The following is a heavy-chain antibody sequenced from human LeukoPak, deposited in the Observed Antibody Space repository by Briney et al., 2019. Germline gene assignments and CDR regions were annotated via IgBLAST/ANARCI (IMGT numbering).Heavy chain of an antibody. CDR2: IYYSGST. CDR1: GGSISSYY. D-gene: IGHD3-9*01. Sequence: SETLSLTCTVSGGSISSYYWSWIRQPPGKGLEWIGYIYYSGSTNYNPSLKSRVTISVDTSKNQFSLKLSSVTAADTAVYYCARTYYDILTGYSDAEYFQHWGQGTLVTVSS. V-gene: IGHV4-59*08. J-gene: IGHJ1*01. CDR3: ARTYYDILTGYSDAEYFQH.